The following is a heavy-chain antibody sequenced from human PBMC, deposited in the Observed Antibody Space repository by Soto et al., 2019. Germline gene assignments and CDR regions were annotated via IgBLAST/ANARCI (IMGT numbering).Heavy chain of an antibody. Sequence: PSETLSLTCTVSGGSISSSSYYWGWIRQPPGKGLEWIGSIYYSGSTYYNPSLKSRVTISVDTSKNQFSLKLSSVTAADTAVYYCARFYLATTLLWSGISNWGQGTLVTVSS. CDR2: IYYSGST. CDR1: GGSISSSSYY. CDR3: ARFYLATTLLWSGISN. V-gene: IGHV4-39*01. D-gene: IGHD3-3*01. J-gene: IGHJ4*02.